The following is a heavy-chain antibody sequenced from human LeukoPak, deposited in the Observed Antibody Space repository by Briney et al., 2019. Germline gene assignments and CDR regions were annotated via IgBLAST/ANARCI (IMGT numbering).Heavy chain of an antibody. J-gene: IGHJ4*02. D-gene: IGHD6-19*01. CDR2: VYYTGST. Sequence: PSETLSLTCTVSGGTLNSFYWNWIRQPPGKGLEWIGYVYYTGSTSYNPSLKSRVTISGDTSKNQFSLKLSSVTAADTAVYYCARRSSSGWQFDYWGQGTPVTVSS. V-gene: IGHV4-59*08. CDR1: GGTLNSFY. CDR3: ARRSSSGWQFDY.